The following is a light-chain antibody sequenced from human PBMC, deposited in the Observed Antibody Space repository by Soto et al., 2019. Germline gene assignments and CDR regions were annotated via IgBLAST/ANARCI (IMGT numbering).Light chain of an antibody. Sequence: QSVLTQPPSVSGTPGQRVTISCSGSTSSIGSNSVNWYQQFPGAAPKLLIYSNTYRPSGVPDRFSGSKSGTSASLAISGLQSEDEADYFYAAWDDRMIGLFGGGTRLTVL. V-gene: IGLV1-44*01. CDR3: AAWDDRMIGL. CDR2: SNT. J-gene: IGLJ2*01. CDR1: TSSIGSNS.